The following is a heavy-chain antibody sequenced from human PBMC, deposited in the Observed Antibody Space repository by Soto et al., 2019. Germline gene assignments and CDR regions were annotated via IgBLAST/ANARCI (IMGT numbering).Heavy chain of an antibody. V-gene: IGHV1-69*06. D-gene: IGHD6-6*01. Sequence: SVKVSCKASGGTFSSYAISWVRQAPGQGLEWMGGIIPIFGTANYAQKFQGRVTITADKSTSTAYMELSSLRSEDTAVYYCASPSSIAARQLFAYYYYGMDVWGQGTTVTVSS. CDR1: GGTFSSYA. J-gene: IGHJ6*02. CDR2: IIPIFGTA. CDR3: ASPSSIAARQLFAYYYYGMDV.